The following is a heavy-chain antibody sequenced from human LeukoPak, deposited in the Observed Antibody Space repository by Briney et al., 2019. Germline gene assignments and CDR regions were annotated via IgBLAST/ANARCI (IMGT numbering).Heavy chain of an antibody. V-gene: IGHV4-30-4*08. CDR1: GCSISSSSYY. CDR3: ARGFNY. Sequence: SETLSLTCTVSGCSISSSSYYWPWIRQSPGKGLEWIGYIYYSGSTYYNPSLKSRVSISLDKSKNQFSLKLTSVTVADTALYFCARGFNYWGQGTLVTVSS. CDR2: IYYSGST. J-gene: IGHJ4*02.